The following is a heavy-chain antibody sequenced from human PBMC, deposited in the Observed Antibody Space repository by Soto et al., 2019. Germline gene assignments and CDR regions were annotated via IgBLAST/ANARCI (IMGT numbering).Heavy chain of an antibody. D-gene: IGHD2-2*01. J-gene: IGHJ4*02. CDR3: ARGIGYCSSINCYSSRRLRFDS. Sequence: QVQLQQWGAGLLKPSETLSLTCAVYGGSFSGYYWTWIRQSPEKGLEWIGEVNHSGTTYYNPSLKTRVTISVHTSNNQFSLKMSSVTAADTAVYYCARGIGYCSSINCYSSRRLRFDSWGQGTLVTVSS. CDR2: VNHSGTT. CDR1: GGSFSGYY. V-gene: IGHV4-34*01.